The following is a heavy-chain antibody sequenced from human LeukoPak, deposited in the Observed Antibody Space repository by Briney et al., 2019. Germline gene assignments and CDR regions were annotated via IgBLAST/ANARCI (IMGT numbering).Heavy chain of an antibody. Sequence: GGSQSLLCSASIYTHGVYAMSWVRHAPGKGREWVGFIRSKAYGGPTEYAACVKGRFTISRDDSKSIAYLQMNSLKTEDTAVYYCTGPVGNGESEFDTYSSGWYFDYWGQGTLVTVSS. D-gene: IGHD6-19*01. V-gene: IGHV3-49*04. CDR2: IRSKAYGGPT. J-gene: IGHJ4*02. CDR3: TGPVGNGESEFDTYSSGWYFDY. CDR1: IYTHGVYA.